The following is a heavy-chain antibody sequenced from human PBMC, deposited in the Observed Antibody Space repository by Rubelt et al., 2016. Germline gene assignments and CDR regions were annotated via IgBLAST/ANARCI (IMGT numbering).Heavy chain of an antibody. Sequence: QVQLVQSGAEVKKPGSSVKVSCKASGGTFSSYAISWVRQAPGQGLEWMGRIITILGIANFAQKFQGRVTISADKSTSTAYMELSSLRSEDTAVYYCARDLPPFRRYNWNFPLDYWGQGTLVTVSS. CDR2: IITILGIA. CDR1: GGTFSSYA. D-gene: IGHD1-7*01. J-gene: IGHJ4*02. CDR3: ARDLPPFRRYNWNFPLDY. V-gene: IGHV1-69*04.